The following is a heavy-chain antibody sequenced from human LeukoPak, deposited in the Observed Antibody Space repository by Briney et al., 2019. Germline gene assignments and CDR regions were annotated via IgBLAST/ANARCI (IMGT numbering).Heavy chain of an antibody. Sequence: GGSLRLSCAASGFTFSSYAMHWIRQAPGKGLEWVAAISYDGSNKYYADSVKGRFTISRDNSKSTLYLQMNSLRAEDTAVYYCARDMRLATIYGAFDIWGQGTMVTVSS. V-gene: IGHV3-30*04. CDR3: ARDMRLATIYGAFDI. J-gene: IGHJ3*02. D-gene: IGHD5-12*01. CDR1: GFTFSSYA. CDR2: ISYDGSNK.